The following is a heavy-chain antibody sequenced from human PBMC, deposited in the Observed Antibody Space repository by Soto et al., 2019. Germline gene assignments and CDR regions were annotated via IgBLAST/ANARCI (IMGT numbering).Heavy chain of an antibody. Sequence: QVQLVQSGAEVKKPGASVKVSCKASGYTFTSYDINWVRQATGQGLEWMGWMNPNSGNTGYAQKFQGRVTMTRNTSISTAYMELSSLRSEDTAVYYCARGRRITIFGVVINWFDPWGQGTLVTVSS. J-gene: IGHJ5*02. CDR2: MNPNSGNT. CDR1: GYTFTSYD. D-gene: IGHD3-3*01. V-gene: IGHV1-8*01. CDR3: ARGRRITIFGVVINWFDP.